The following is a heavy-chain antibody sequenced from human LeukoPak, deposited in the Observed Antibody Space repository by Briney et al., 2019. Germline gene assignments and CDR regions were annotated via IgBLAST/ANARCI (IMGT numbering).Heavy chain of an antibody. D-gene: IGHD3-10*01. CDR2: ISYDGSNK. Sequence: GGSLRLFCAASGFTFSSYGMHWVRQAPGKGLEWVAVISYDGSNKYYADSVKGRFTIFRDNSKNTLYLQMNSLRAEDTAAYYCAKDLEVRGPTIGWFDPWGQGTLVTVSS. J-gene: IGHJ5*02. V-gene: IGHV3-30*18. CDR1: GFTFSSYG. CDR3: AKDLEVRGPTIGWFDP.